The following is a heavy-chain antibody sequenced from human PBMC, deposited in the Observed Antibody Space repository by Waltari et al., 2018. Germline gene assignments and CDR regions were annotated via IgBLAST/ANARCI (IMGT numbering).Heavy chain of an antibody. CDR3: ARESGSSWSPLDY. J-gene: IGHJ4*02. Sequence: EVQLVESGGGLAQPGGSLRLSCVASGFTFSSYEMNWVRQAPGKGMEWVSYISSSGSSTIYADSARGRFTISRDNAKNSLYLQMNSLIAEDTAVYFCARESGSSWSPLDYWGQGTLVTVSS. V-gene: IGHV3-48*03. CDR1: GFTFSSYE. CDR2: ISSSGSST. D-gene: IGHD6-13*01.